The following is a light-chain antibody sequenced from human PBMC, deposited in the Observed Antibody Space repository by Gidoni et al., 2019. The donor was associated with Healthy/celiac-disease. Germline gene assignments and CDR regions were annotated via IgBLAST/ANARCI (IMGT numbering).Light chain of an antibody. V-gene: IGLV2-14*01. CDR3: SSYTSSSKVV. CDR2: EVS. J-gene: IGLJ2*01. Sequence: QSALTQPAFVSGSPGQSITISCTGTSSDVGGYNYVSWYQQHPGKAPKLMIYEVSNRPSGVSNRFSGSKSGNTASLTISGLQAEDEADYYCSSYTSSSKVVFGGGTKLTVL. CDR1: SSDVGGYNY.